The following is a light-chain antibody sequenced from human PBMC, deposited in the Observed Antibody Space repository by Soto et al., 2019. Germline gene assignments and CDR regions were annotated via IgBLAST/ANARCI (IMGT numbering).Light chain of an antibody. J-gene: IGLJ2*01. CDR2: GST. CDR3: QSHDSSLSGSV. V-gene: IGLV1-40*01. Sequence: QSVLTQPPSVTGAPGQRVTISCTGRTSNIGAGYDVHWYQQLPGTAPKPLIYGSTNRPSGVPDRFSGSKSGTSASLAITGLQAEYEADYYCQSHDSSLSGSVFGGGTKRTVL. CDR1: TSNIGAGYD.